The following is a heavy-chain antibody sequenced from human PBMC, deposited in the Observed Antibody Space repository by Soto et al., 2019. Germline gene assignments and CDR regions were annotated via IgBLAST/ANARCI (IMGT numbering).Heavy chain of an antibody. CDR3: ARGGGVGVAGSAAFDM. D-gene: IGHD3-3*01. J-gene: IGHJ3*02. CDR1: GYPVTAYY. V-gene: IGHV1-2*02. Sequence: QLHLVQSGAVVKKPGASVTVSCSASGYPVTAYYMHWVRQAPGRGLEWMGGINPATGAAKYTQTFQGRVTMTRDPSTGKVLRELRGMTSEDPAVFSCARGGGVGVAGSAAFDMWGQGTLVTVSS. CDR2: INPATGAA.